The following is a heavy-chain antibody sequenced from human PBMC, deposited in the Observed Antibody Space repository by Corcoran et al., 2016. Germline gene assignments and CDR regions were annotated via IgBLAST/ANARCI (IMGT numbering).Heavy chain of an antibody. V-gene: IGHV4-31*03. CDR1: GGSISSGGYY. Sequence: QVQLQESGPGLVKPSQTLSLTCTVSGGSISSGGYYWSWIRQHPGKGLEWIGYIYYSGSTYYNPSLKSRVTISVDTSKNQFSLKLRSVTAADTAVYYCARVLGITIFGVAAYFDLWGRGTLVTVSS. CDR3: ARVLGITIFGVAAYFDL. CDR2: IYYSGST. D-gene: IGHD3-3*01. J-gene: IGHJ2*01.